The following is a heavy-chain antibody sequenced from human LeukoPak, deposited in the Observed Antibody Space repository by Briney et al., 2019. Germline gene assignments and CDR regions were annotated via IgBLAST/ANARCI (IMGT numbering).Heavy chain of an antibody. CDR1: GGSFSGYY. CDR3: ARADRRRNAFDI. Sequence: SETLSLTCAVYGGSFSGYYWSWIRQPPGKGLEWIGEINHSGSTNYNPSLKSRVTISVDTSKNQFSLKLSSVTAADTAVYYCARADRRRNAFDIWGQGTMVTVSS. CDR2: INHSGST. V-gene: IGHV4-34*01. J-gene: IGHJ3*02.